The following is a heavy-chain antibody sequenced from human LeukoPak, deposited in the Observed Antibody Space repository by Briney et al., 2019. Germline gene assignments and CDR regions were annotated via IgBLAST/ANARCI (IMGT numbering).Heavy chain of an antibody. CDR2: MHHSGSF. J-gene: IGHJ3*02. CDR1: DYSISSENY. Sequence: PWEPLSLTCAVSDYSISSENYWSWIRQAPGKGLEWIRSMHHSGSFYYNLSHWSRVTISLDTSKNHFSTRLSSVTAADTALYYSAGHSRVIVGTTCAFDIWGQGTKVTVSS. D-gene: IGHD1-26*01. CDR3: AGHSRVIVGTTCAFDI. V-gene: IGHV4-38-2*01.